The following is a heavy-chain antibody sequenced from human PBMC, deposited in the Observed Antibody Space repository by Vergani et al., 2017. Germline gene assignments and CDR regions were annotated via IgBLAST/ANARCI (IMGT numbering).Heavy chain of an antibody. CDR3: ARDRLSQQLCHL. D-gene: IGHD6-13*01. CDR1: GFTFSSYA. J-gene: IGHJ5*02. CDR2: ISYDGSNK. Sequence: QVQLVESGGGVVQPGRSLRLSCAASGFTFSSYAMHWVRQAPGKGLEWVAVISYDGSNKYYADSVKGRFTISRDNSKNTLYLQMNSLRSDDTAVYYCARDRLSQQLCHLWGQGTLVTVSS. V-gene: IGHV3-30*04.